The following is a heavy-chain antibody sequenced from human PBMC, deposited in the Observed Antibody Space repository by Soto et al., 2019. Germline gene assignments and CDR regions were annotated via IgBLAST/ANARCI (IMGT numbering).Heavy chain of an antibody. J-gene: IGHJ4*02. CDR3: CHTSTNEGVDF. Sequence: QLLESGGGLVQPGGSLRLSCAASGFTFSTYAMTWVRQAPGKGLEWVSSIRGNGDATYYAESLKGRFTISRDNSKNTLFLEVSSLRAEDTAVYFCCHTSTNEGVDFWGQGTLVVVSP. CDR2: IRGNGDAT. D-gene: IGHD5-18*01. CDR1: GFTFSTYA. V-gene: IGHV3-23*01.